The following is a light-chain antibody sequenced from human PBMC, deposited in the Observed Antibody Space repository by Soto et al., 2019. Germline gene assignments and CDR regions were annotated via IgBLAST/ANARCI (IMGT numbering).Light chain of an antibody. V-gene: IGKV3-15*01. CDR3: QQYDKWPRT. J-gene: IGKJ1*01. CDR2: GAS. Sequence: EIVMTQSPATLSVSPGERATLSCRASQSVSSNLAWYQQKPGQAPRLLIYGASTRATGVPARFSGSGSGTEFTLTTSNLQSEDFAVYHCQQYDKWPRTFGQGTKVDIK. CDR1: QSVSSN.